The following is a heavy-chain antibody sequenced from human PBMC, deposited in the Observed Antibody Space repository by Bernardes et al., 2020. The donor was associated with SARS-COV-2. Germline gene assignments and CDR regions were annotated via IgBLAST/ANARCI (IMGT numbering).Heavy chain of an antibody. CDR1: GYSFTSYW. V-gene: IGHV5-51*01. J-gene: IGHJ4*02. CDR3: ARHSPSTYCGGDCYSELDY. Sequence: GESLKISCKGSGYSFTSYWIGWVRQMPGKGLEWMGIIYPGDSDTRYSPSFQGQVTISADKSISTAYLQWSSLKASDTAMYYCARHSPSTYCGGDCYSELDYWGQGTLVTVSS. D-gene: IGHD2-21*01. CDR2: IYPGDSDT.